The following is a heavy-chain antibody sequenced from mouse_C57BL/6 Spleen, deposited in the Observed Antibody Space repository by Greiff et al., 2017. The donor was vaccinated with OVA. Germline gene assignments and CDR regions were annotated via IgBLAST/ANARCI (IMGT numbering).Heavy chain of an antibody. CDR3: ARPLYYYGSNYAMDY. CDR1: GFTFSDYG. V-gene: IGHV5-17*01. CDR2: ISSGSSTI. D-gene: IGHD1-1*01. Sequence: EVKLVESGGGLVKPGGSLKLSCAASGFTFSDYGMHWVRQAPEKGLEWVAYISSGSSTIYYADTVKGRFTISRDNAKNTLFLQMTSLRSEDTAMYYCARPLYYYGSNYAMDYWGQGTSVTVSS. J-gene: IGHJ4*01.